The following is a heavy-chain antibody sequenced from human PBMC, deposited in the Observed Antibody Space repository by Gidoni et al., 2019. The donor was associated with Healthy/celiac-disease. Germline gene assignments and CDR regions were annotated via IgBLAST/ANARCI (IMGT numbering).Heavy chain of an antibody. CDR3: ARVQRQTSLIFTALAVAGPKRPGFDP. Sequence: QVQLVQSGAEVKKPGASVKVSCKASGYTFTSYDINLLRQVTGQGLEWMGWMNPNSGNTGYAQKFQGRVTMTRNTSISTAYMELSSLRSEDTAVYYCARVQRQTSLIFTALAVAGPKRPGFDPWGQGTLVTVSS. CDR2: MNPNSGNT. V-gene: IGHV1-8*01. J-gene: IGHJ5*02. CDR1: GYTFTSYD. D-gene: IGHD6-19*01.